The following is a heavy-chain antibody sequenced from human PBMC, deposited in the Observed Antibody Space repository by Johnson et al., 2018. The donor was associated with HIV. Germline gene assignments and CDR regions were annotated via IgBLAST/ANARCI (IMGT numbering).Heavy chain of an antibody. D-gene: IGHD2-21*02. CDR1: GFTFSSYA. CDR2: ISYDGSNK. J-gene: IGHJ3*02. CDR3: ARWMVTRGAFDI. V-gene: IGHV3-30-3*01. Sequence: QVQLVESGGGVVQPGRSLRLSCAASGFTFSSYAMHWFRQAPGKGLEWVAVISYDGSNKYYAASVKGRFTISRDNSKNTLYLQMNSLRAEDTAVYYCARWMVTRGAFDIWGQGTMVTVSS.